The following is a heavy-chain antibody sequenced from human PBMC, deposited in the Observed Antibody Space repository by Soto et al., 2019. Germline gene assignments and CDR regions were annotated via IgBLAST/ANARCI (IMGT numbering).Heavy chain of an antibody. J-gene: IGHJ5*02. CDR2: IWYDGSNK. CDR1: GFTFDDHW. CDR3: ASSPRAYSSSYNWFDP. V-gene: IGHV3-33*08. Sequence: PGGSLRLSCAASGFTFDDHWMSWVRQAPGKGLEWVAVIWYDGSNKYYADSVKGRFTISRDNSKNTLYLQMNSLRAEDTAVYYCASSPRAYSSSYNWFDPWGQGTLVTVSS. D-gene: IGHD6-13*01.